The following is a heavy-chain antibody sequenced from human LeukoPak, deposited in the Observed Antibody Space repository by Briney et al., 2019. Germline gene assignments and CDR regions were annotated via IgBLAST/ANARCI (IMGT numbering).Heavy chain of an antibody. D-gene: IGHD4-17*01. J-gene: IGHJ6*03. Sequence: PSETLSLTCTVSGGSISSYYWSWIRQPPRKGLELIWYIYYSGSTNYNPSLKSRVPISVDPSKNQFSLKLSSVTAADTAVYYCARGARAQTTVYYYYYMDVWGKGTTVTVSS. V-gene: IGHV4-59*01. CDR2: IYYSGST. CDR3: ARGARAQTTVYYYYYMDV. CDR1: GGSISSYY.